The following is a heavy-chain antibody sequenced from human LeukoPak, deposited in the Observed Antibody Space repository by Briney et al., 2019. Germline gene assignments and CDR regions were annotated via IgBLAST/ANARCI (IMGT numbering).Heavy chain of an antibody. CDR2: IIPIFGTA. CDR3: ARDGGNGPYYFDY. CDR1: GGTFSNYA. V-gene: IGHV1-69*05. D-gene: IGHD4-23*01. J-gene: IGHJ4*02. Sequence: SVKVSCKASGGTFSNYAISWVRQAPGQGLEWMGGIIPIFGTANYAQKFQGRVTITTDESTSTAYMELSSLRSEDTAVYYCARDGGNGPYYFDYWGQGTLVTVSS.